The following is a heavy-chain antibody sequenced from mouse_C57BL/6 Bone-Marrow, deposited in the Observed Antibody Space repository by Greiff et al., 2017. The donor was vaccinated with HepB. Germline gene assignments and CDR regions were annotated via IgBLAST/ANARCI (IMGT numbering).Heavy chain of an antibody. CDR3: ARSLYGSSGRFAY. CDR1: GYTFTSYG. CDR2: IYPRSGNT. J-gene: IGHJ3*01. V-gene: IGHV1-81*01. D-gene: IGHD1-1*01. Sequence: VQLQQSGAELARPGASVKLSCKASGYTFTSYGISWVKQRTGQGLEWIGEIYPRSGNTYYNEKFKGKATLTADKSSSTAYMELRSLTSEDSAVYFCARSLYGSSGRFAYWGQGTLVTVSA.